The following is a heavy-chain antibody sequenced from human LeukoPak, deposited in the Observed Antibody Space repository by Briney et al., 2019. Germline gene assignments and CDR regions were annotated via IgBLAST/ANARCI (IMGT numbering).Heavy chain of an antibody. V-gene: IGHV4-59*01. CDR3: ARGSVTYYYDSSGYYSYYFDY. D-gene: IGHD3-22*01. CDR2: IYYSGST. CDR1: GGSISSYY. Sequence: SETLSLTCTVSGGSISSYYWSWIRQPPGKGLEWIGYIYYSGSTNYNPSLKSRVTISVDTSKNQFSLRLSSVTAADTAVYYCARGSVTYYYDSSGYYSYYFDYWGQGTLVTVSS. J-gene: IGHJ4*02.